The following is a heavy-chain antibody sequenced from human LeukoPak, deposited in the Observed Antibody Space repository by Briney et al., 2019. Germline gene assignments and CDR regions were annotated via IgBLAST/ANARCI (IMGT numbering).Heavy chain of an antibody. CDR2: ISGSGGST. D-gene: IGHD1-14*01. J-gene: IGHJ3*02. Sequence: GGTLRLSCAASGITFSSYGMSWVRQAPGKGLEWVSAISGSGGSTYYADSVKGRFTISRDNSKNTLYLQMGSLRAEDMAVYYCAKDQTGAFDIWGQGTMVTVSS. CDR3: AKDQTGAFDI. CDR1: GITFSSYG. V-gene: IGHV3-23*01.